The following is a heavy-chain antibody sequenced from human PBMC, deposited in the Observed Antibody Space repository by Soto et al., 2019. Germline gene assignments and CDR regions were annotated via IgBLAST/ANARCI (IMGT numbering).Heavy chain of an antibody. Sequence: GGSLRLSCTASGFTFSSFVMSWVRQAPGKGLEWVSAISGSGGSTYYADSVKGRFTISRDNSKNTLYLQMNSLRAEDTAVYYCAKTLVVSSWYQFDYWGQGTLVTVSS. CDR3: AKTLVVSSWYQFDY. CDR1: GFTFSSFV. D-gene: IGHD6-13*01. V-gene: IGHV3-23*01. J-gene: IGHJ4*02. CDR2: ISGSGGST.